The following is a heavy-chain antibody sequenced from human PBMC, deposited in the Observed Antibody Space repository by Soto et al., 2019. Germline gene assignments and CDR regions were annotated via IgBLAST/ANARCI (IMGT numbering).Heavy chain of an antibody. J-gene: IGHJ6*02. V-gene: IGHV4-34*01. Sequence: QVQLQQWGAGLLKPSETLSLTCAVYGGSFSGYYWSWIRQPPGKGLEWIGEINHSGSTNYNPSLKSRVTISVDTSKNQFSLKLSVVTAADTAVYYCARGGPERVRFLEWFLNSYCMYVWGQGTTVTVSS. CDR1: GGSFSGYY. CDR2: INHSGST. D-gene: IGHD3-3*01. CDR3: ARGGPERVRFLEWFLNSYCMYV.